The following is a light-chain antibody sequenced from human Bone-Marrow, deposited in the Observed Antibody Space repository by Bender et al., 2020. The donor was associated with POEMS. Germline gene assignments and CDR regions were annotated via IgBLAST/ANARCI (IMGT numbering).Light chain of an antibody. V-gene: IGLV3-21*02. J-gene: IGLJ1*01. CDR2: ANS. CDR3: QVWDTSADRYV. CDR1: RIGNKN. Sequence: SYFLTQPPSVSVDRGQTARLTCGGNRIGNKNVHWYQQKPGQAPVLVVYANSDRPSGISERFSGSNFANTATLTISRVEAGDEADYYCQVWDTSADRYVFGAGTKVTVL.